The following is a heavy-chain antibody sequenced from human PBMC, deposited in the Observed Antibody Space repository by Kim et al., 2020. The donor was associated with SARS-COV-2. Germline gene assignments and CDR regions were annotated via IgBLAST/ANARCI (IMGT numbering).Heavy chain of an antibody. V-gene: IGHV1-18*01. CDR3: ARDRGTVVTPANDY. D-gene: IGHD2-15*01. J-gene: IGHJ4*02. Sequence: QKVQGRVTMTTDTSTSTAYMELRSLRSDDTAVYYCARDRGTVVTPANDYWGQGTLVTVSS.